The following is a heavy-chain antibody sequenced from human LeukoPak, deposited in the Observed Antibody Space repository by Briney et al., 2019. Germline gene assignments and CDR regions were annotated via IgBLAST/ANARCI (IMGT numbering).Heavy chain of an antibody. CDR1: GFSFTRYS. J-gene: IGHJ4*02. Sequence: GGSLRLSCVASGFSFTRYSMNWVRQAPGKGLQWVSYIRSSGDIIHYADSVKGRFIISRDTAKNTLYLQMNNLRDEDTAVYYCARAPMALDFWGRGTLVTVSS. D-gene: IGHD3-10*01. V-gene: IGHV3-48*02. CDR3: ARAPMALDF. CDR2: IRSSGDII.